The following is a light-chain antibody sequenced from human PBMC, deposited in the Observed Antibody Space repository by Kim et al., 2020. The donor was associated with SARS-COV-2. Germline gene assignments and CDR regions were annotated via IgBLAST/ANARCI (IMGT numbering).Light chain of an antibody. CDR3: QQSYGFPWT. CDR1: QGVSNS. CDR2: GAS. J-gene: IGKJ1*01. Sequence: DIQMTQSPASLSASVGDTVTITCRASQGVSNSLAWYQHKPGEAPKLLIYGASRLQSGVPSRFSGSGSGTDYTLTISSLQPEDLGTFYCQQSYGFPWTFGQGTKVDIK. V-gene: IGKV1-NL1*01.